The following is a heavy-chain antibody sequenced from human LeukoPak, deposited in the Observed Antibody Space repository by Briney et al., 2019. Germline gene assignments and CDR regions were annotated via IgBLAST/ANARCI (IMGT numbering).Heavy chain of an antibody. J-gene: IGHJ4*02. CDR3: AKDMYSSSSGYFDY. V-gene: IGHV3-9*03. D-gene: IGHD6-6*01. CDR2: ISWNSGSI. CDR1: GFTFSSYA. Sequence: GGSLRLSCAASGFTFSSYAMSWVRQAPGKGLEWVSGISWNSGSIGYADSVKGRFTISRDNAKNSLYLQMNSLRAEDMALYYCAKDMYSSSSGYFDYWGQGTLVTVSS.